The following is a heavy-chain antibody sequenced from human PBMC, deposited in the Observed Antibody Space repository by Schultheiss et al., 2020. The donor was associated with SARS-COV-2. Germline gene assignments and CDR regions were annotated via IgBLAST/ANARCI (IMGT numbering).Heavy chain of an antibody. CDR3: ARSPTSGYYQIYGYYFDF. CDR2: INHSGST. Sequence: SETLSLTFAVYGGSFSGYYWSWIRQPPGKGLEWIGEINHSGSTNYNPSLKSRLTISVDTSKNQFSLQLNSVTPEDTAVYYCARSPTSGYYQIYGYYFDFWGPGTLVTVSS. D-gene: IGHD3-10*01. V-gene: IGHV4-34*01. CDR1: GGSFSGYY. J-gene: IGHJ4*02.